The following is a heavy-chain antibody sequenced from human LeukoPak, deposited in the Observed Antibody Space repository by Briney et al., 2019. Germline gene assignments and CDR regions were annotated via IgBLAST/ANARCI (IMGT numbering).Heavy chain of an antibody. V-gene: IGHV4-59*01. CDR1: GGSISSYY. CDR2: IYYSGNT. J-gene: IGHJ2*01. D-gene: IGHD3-22*01. Sequence: SETLSLTCTISGGSISSYYWSWIRQPPGKGLEWIGYIYYSGNTNYNPSLKSRVSISIDTSKNQFSLQLSSVTAADTAVYYCARDRDSSGLRDFDLWGRGTLVTASA. CDR3: ARDRDSSGLRDFDL.